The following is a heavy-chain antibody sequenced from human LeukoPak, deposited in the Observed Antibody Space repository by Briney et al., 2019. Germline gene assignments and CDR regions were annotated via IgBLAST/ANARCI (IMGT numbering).Heavy chain of an antibody. V-gene: IGHV3-23*01. D-gene: IGHD3-3*01. CDR1: GFTFNSYA. J-gene: IGHJ4*02. Sequence: GGSLRLSCAASGFTFNSYAMNWVRQAPGKGLEWVSVISSSGGSSYHADSVKGRFTISRDNSRNTLYLQMNSLRAEDTAVYYCAKETGSWSSYYXYYLDYWGXGTLVTVSS. CDR2: ISSSGGSS. CDR3: AKETGSWSSYYXYYLDY.